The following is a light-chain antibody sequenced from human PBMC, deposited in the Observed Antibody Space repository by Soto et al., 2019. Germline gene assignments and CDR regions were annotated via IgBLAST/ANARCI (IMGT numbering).Light chain of an antibody. CDR1: QSVSSNN. Sequence: EIVLTQSPGTLSLSPGETATLSCRASQSVSSNNLAWYHQKPGQTPRLLIYGASSRATGIPDRFSGSGSGTDFTLTISRLEPEDFAVYYCQQYDNSITFGQGTRLEIK. CDR2: GAS. J-gene: IGKJ5*01. V-gene: IGKV3-20*01. CDR3: QQYDNSIT.